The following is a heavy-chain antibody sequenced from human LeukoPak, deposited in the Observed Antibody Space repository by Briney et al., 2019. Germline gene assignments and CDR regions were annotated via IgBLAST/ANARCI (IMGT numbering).Heavy chain of an antibody. CDR2: INHSGST. Sequence: SETLSLTCAVYGGSFSGYYWSWIRQPLGKGLEWIGEINHSGSTNYNPSLKSRVTISVDTSKNQFSLKLSSVTAADTAVYYCARGPFLMVRGVRGYFDYWGQGTLVTVSS. CDR3: ARGPFLMVRGVRGYFDY. CDR1: GGSFSGYY. D-gene: IGHD3-10*01. J-gene: IGHJ4*02. V-gene: IGHV4-34*01.